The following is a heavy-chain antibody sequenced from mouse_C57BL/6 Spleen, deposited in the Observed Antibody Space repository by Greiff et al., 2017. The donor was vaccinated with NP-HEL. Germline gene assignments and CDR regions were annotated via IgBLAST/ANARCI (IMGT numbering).Heavy chain of an antibody. CDR3: ARGDSWFAY. CDR2: IDPSDSYT. V-gene: IGHV1-69*01. CDR1: GYTFTSYW. Sequence: VQLQQSGAELVMPGASVKLSCKASGYTFTSYWMHWVKQRPGQGLEWIGEIDPSDSYTNYNQKFKGKSTLTVDKSSNTAYMQLSSLTSEDSAVYYCARGDSWFAYWGQGTLVTVSA. J-gene: IGHJ3*01.